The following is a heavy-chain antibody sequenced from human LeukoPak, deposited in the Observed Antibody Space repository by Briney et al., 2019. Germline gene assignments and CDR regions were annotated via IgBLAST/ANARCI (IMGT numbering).Heavy chain of an antibody. CDR1: NGSISGYY. V-gene: IGHV4-4*09. D-gene: IGHD3-16*01. CDR2: IYSSGST. J-gene: IGHJ6*04. CDR3: ARFTYTTRPSDV. Sequence: SETLSLTCSVSNGSISGYYWSWIRQPPGQTLEWIGYIYSSGSTNYNPSLQSPVTMSVDTSMNQFSLRLSSVTAADTAIYYCARFTYTTRPSDVWGKGTTVTVSS.